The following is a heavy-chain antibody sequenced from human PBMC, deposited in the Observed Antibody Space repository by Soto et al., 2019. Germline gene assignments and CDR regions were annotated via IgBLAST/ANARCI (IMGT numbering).Heavy chain of an antibody. CDR3: ARESGSSWYGNPIGYYMDV. V-gene: IGHV1-46*03. J-gene: IGHJ6*03. CDR1: GYTFTSYY. CDR2: INPSGGST. D-gene: IGHD6-13*01. Sequence: QVQLVQSGAEVKKPGASVKVSCKASGYTFTSYYMHWVRQAPGQGLEWMGIINPSGGSTSYAQKFQGRVTMTRDTSTSTVYMELSSLRSEDTAVYYCARESGSSWYGNPIGYYMDVWGKGTTVTVSS.